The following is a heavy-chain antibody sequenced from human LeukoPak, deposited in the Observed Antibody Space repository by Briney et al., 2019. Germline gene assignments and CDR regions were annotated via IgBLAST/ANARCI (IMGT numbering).Heavy chain of an antibody. CDR2: INPNSGGT. J-gene: IGHJ6*03. CDR3: AGRRCCSSTSCYRDYYYMDV. D-gene: IGHD2-2*01. V-gene: IGHV1-2*02. CDR1: GYTFTGYY. Sequence: GASVKVSCKASGYTFTGYYMHWVRQAPGQGLEWMGWINPNSGGTNYAQKFQGRVTMTRDTSISTAYMELSRLRSDDTAVYYCAGRRCCSSTSCYRDYYYMDVWGKGTTVTVSS.